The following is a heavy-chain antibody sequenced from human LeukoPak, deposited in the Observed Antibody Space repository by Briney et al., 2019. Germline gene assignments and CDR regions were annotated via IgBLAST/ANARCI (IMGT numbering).Heavy chain of an antibody. D-gene: IGHD6-13*01. CDR2: IKQDGNEK. CDR1: GFTFSSYW. J-gene: IGHJ5*02. Sequence: GGSLRLSCAASGFTFSSYWMTWVRQTPGKGLEWVANIKQDGNEKYYVDSVKGRFTISRDNAKNSLYLQMNSLRAEDTAVYYCARRGSSSWPNWFDPWGQGTLVTVSS. CDR3: ARRGSSSWPNWFDP. V-gene: IGHV3-7*03.